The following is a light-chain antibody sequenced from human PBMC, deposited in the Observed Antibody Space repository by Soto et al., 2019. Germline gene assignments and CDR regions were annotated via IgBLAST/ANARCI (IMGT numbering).Light chain of an antibody. CDR3: QQYGSSRT. Sequence: IVLTQSPGTLSLSPGERATLSCRASQSFSATYLAWYQQKPGQAPRLLIYGASSRATGIPDRFSGSGSGTDFTLTISRLEPEDFAVYYCQQYGSSRTFGQGTKVKIK. J-gene: IGKJ1*01. CDR1: QSFSATY. V-gene: IGKV3-20*01. CDR2: GAS.